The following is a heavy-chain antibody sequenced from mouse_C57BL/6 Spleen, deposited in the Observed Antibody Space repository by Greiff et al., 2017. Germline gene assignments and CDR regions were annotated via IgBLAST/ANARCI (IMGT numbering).Heavy chain of an antibody. Sequence: VQLQQPGAELVKPGASVKMSCKASGYTFTSYWITWVKQRPGQGLEWIGDIYPGSGSTNYNEKLKSKATLTVDTSSSTAYMQLSSLTSEDSAVYYCAIYYDYDTYYAMDYWGQGTSVTVSS. CDR1: GYTFTSYW. CDR2: IYPGSGST. J-gene: IGHJ4*01. V-gene: IGHV1-55*01. D-gene: IGHD2-4*01. CDR3: AIYYDYDTYYAMDY.